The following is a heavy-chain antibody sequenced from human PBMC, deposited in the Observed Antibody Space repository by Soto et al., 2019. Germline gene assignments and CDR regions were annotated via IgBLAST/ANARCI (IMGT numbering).Heavy chain of an antibody. CDR2: INAGNGNT. Sequence: ASVKVSCKASGYTFTSYAMHWVRQAPGQRLEWMGWINAGNGNTKYSQKFQGRVTITRDTSASTAYMELSSLRSEDTAVYYCARDWSTAARPDRDWFDTWGQGTLVTVSS. CDR3: ARDWSTAARPDRDWFDT. CDR1: GYTFTSYA. V-gene: IGHV1-3*01. D-gene: IGHD6-6*01. J-gene: IGHJ5*02.